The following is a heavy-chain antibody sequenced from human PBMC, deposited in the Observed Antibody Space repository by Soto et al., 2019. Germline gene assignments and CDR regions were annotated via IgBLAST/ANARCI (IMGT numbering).Heavy chain of an antibody. Sequence: GGSLRLSCAASGFTFSSYAMHWVRQAPGKGLEWVAVISYGGSNKYYADSVKGRFTISRDNSKNTLYLQMNSLRAEDTAVYYCARDPLLCTVMLLWNFDLWGRGTLVSVS. V-gene: IGHV3-30-3*01. CDR3: ARDPLLCTVMLLWNFDL. CDR1: GFTFSSYA. J-gene: IGHJ2*01. CDR2: ISYGGSNK. D-gene: IGHD3-16*01.